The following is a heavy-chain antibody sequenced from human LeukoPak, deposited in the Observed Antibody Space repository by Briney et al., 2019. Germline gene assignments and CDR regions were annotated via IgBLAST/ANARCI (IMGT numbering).Heavy chain of an antibody. CDR1: GFTFSSYA. J-gene: IGHJ3*02. CDR2: ISYDGSNK. D-gene: IGHD2-15*01. CDR3: AREVRRIDAFDI. V-gene: IGHV3-30-3*01. Sequence: GGSLRLSCAASGFTFSSYAVHWVRQAPGKGLEWVAVISYDGSNKYYADSVKGRFTISRDNSKNTLYLQMNSLRAEDTAVYYCAREVRRIDAFDIWGQGTMVTVSS.